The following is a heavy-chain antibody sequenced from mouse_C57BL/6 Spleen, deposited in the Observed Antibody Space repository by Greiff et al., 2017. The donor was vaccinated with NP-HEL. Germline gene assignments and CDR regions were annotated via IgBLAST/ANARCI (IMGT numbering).Heavy chain of an antibody. Sequence: QVQLQQSGTELVKPGASVKLSCKASGYTFTSYWMHWVKQRPGQGLEWIGNINPSNGGTNYNEKFKSKATLTVDKSSSTAYMQLSSLTSEDSAVSYCARADDYGDAMDYWGQGTSVTVSS. CDR2: INPSNGGT. CDR1: GYTFTSYW. V-gene: IGHV1-53*01. J-gene: IGHJ4*01. D-gene: IGHD2-4*01. CDR3: ARADDYGDAMDY.